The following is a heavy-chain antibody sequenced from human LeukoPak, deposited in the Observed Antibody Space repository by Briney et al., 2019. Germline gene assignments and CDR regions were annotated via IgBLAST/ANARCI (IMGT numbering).Heavy chain of an antibody. V-gene: IGHV3-21*01. CDR3: AKKGDIDY. J-gene: IGHJ4*02. Sequence: GGSLRLSCAASRFTFSSYSMNWVRQAPGKGLEWVSSISSSGSYIYHADSVKGRFTISRDNAKNSLYLQMNSLRAEDTAVYYCAKKGDIDYWGQGTLVTVSS. D-gene: IGHD3-16*01. CDR2: ISSSGSYI. CDR1: RFTFSSYS.